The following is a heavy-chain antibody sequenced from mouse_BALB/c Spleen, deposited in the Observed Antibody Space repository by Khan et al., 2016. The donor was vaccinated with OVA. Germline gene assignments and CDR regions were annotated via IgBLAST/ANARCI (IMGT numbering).Heavy chain of an antibody. Sequence: QIQLVQSGPELKKPGATVRISCKASGYTFKTAGIQWVQKMPGKGLKWIGWINTHSGVPKYAEDFKGRVAFSLEISVNPAYLQITNLENEETATYFCARRGAAYYSNDGGAIEYWGQGTSVTVSS. J-gene: IGHJ4*01. V-gene: IGHV9-4*02. CDR2: INTHSGVP. D-gene: IGHD2-14*01. CDR1: GYTFKTAG. CDR3: ARRGAAYYSNDGGAIEY.